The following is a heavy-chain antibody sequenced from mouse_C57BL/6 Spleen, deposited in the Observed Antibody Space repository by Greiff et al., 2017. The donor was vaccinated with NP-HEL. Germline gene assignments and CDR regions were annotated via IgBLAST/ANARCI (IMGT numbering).Heavy chain of an antibody. CDR3: ARRGTVVAHFDV. D-gene: IGHD1-1*01. J-gene: IGHJ1*03. Sequence: VQLQESGAELARPGASVKLSCKASGYTFTSYGISWVKQRTGQGLEWIGEIYPRSGNTYYNEKFKGKATLTADKSSSTAYMELRSLTSEDSAVYFCARRGTVVAHFDVWGTGTTVTVSS. CDR1: GYTFTSYG. V-gene: IGHV1-81*01. CDR2: IYPRSGNT.